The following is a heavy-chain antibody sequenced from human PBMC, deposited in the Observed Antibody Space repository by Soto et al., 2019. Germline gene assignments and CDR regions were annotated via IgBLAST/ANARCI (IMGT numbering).Heavy chain of an antibody. CDR2: ISGYNENT. CDR3: ARDVWGTAAAGSYYFDY. Sequence: QVQLMQSGAEVKKPGASVRVSCKTSGYSFSNYGVAWVRQAPGQGLEWMGWISGYNENTNSAQHLQDRITMTTDTFMSTAYMVLRSLRSDDTAIYYCARDVWGTAAAGSYYFDYWGQGTVVTVSS. CDR1: GYSFSNYG. D-gene: IGHD6-25*01. J-gene: IGHJ4*02. V-gene: IGHV1-18*01.